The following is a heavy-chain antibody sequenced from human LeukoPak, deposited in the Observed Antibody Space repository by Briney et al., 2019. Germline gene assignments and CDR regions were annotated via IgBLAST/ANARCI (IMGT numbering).Heavy chain of an antibody. CDR3: ARMLVPDYFDN. V-gene: IGHV4-38-2*02. CDR1: GYSISSGYY. D-gene: IGHD6-13*01. Sequence: SETLSLTCTVSGYSISSGYYWGWIRQPPGKGLQWIGSIYHSGSTYYNPSLKSRVTLSIDTSKNQVSLKLSSVTAADTAVFYCARMLVPDYFDNWGQGTLVTVSS. CDR2: IYHSGST. J-gene: IGHJ4*02.